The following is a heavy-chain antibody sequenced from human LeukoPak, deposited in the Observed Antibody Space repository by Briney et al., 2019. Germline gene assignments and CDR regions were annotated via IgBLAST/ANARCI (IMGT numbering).Heavy chain of an antibody. V-gene: IGHV1-2*02. Sequence: ASVTVSCKASGYTFTAYYMHWLRQAPGQGLEWMAWININNGDTKYAQKFQGRVTMTRDTPISTDYMELSSLTSDDTAVYYCGRDVPSSGYASDYWGQGTLVTVSS. CDR2: ININNGDT. D-gene: IGHD3-22*01. CDR1: GYTFTAYY. J-gene: IGHJ4*02. CDR3: GRDVPSSGYASDY.